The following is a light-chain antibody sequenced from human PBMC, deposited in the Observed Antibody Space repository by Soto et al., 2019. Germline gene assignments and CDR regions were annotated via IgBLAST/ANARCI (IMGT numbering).Light chain of an antibody. J-gene: IGLJ2*01. V-gene: IGLV2-14*01. CDR3: SSYTGSSTTVI. Sequence: QSALTQPTSVSGSPGQSITISCTGTSSDVGGYNYVSWYQQHPGKAPKLMIYEVTNRPSGVSNRFSGSKSGNVASLTISGLQAEDEAVYYCSSYTGSSTTVIFGGGTQLTVL. CDR1: SSDVGGYNY. CDR2: EVT.